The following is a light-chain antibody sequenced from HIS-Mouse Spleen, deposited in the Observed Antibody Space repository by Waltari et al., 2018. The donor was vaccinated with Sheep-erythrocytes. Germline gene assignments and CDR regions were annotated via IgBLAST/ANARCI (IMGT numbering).Light chain of an antibody. CDR1: QSVSSY. J-gene: IGKJ5*01. CDR3: QQRSNWPPIT. V-gene: IGKV3-11*01. CDR2: DAS. Sequence: EIVLTQSPATLSLSPGERATLSCRASQSVSSYLAWYQQKPGQAPRLLIYDASNRATGIDDRFSGSGSGTDFTLTISSLEPEDFAVYYCQQRSNWPPITFGQGTRLEIK.